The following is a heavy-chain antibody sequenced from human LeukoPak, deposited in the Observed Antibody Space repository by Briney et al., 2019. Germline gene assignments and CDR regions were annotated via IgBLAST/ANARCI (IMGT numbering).Heavy chain of an antibody. CDR1: GYSISSGYY. V-gene: IGHV4-38-2*02. J-gene: IGHJ4*02. D-gene: IGHD4-17*01. CDR2: IYHSGSA. Sequence: SETLSLTCTVSGYSISSGYYWGWIRQPPGKGLEWIGSIYHSGSAYYNPSLKSRVTISVDTSKNQFSLKLSSVTAADTAVYYCASTITVTTDYWGQGTLVTVS. CDR3: ASTITVTTDY.